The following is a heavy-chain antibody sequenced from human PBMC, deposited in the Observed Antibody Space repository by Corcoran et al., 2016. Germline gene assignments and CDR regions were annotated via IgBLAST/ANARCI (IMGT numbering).Heavy chain of an antibody. D-gene: IGHD5-12*01. CDR3: PRVRRDGYNRAFDI. Sequence: EVQLVESGGGLVQPGGSLRLSCAASGFTFSSYSMNWVRQAPGKGLEWVSYISSSSSTIYYADSVKGRFTISRDNAKNSLYLQMNSMKAEDTAVYYWPRVRRDGYNRAFDIWGQGTMVTVSS. J-gene: IGHJ3*02. V-gene: IGHV3-48*04. CDR2: ISSSSSTI. CDR1: GFTFSSYS.